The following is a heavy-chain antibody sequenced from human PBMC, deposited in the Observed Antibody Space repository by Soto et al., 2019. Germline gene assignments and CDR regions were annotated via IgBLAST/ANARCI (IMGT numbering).Heavy chain of an antibody. CDR3: TTLYPIFGEVITFYFDH. V-gene: IGHV3-15*01. D-gene: IGHD3-3*01. CDR2: IKSKADGGTT. Sequence: EVQLVEFGGGLVKPGGSLRLSCAASGFSFTDAWMTWVRQAPRKGLEWLGRIKSKADGGTTDYAAPVKGRFTISRDDSKNTLYLQMNSLKSDDTAVYYCTTLYPIFGEVITFYFDHWGQGALVTVSS. J-gene: IGHJ4*02. CDR1: GFSFTDAW.